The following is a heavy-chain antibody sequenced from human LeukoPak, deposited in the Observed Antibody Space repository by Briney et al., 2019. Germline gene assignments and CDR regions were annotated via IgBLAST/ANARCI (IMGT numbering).Heavy chain of an antibody. V-gene: IGHV4-59*01. CDR3: ARDPTGYSYGYDY. D-gene: IGHD5-18*01. CDR2: IYYSGST. Sequence: SETLSLTCTVSGGSISSYYWSWIRQPPGKGLEWIGYIYYSGSTNYNPSLKSRVTISVDTSKNQFSLKLSSVTAADTAVYCCARDPTGYSYGYDYWGQGTLVTVSS. J-gene: IGHJ4*02. CDR1: GGSISSYY.